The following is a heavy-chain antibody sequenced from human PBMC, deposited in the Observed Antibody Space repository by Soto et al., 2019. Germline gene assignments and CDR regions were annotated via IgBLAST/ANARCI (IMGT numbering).Heavy chain of an antibody. Sequence: ASVKVSCKASGGTFSSYAISWVRQAPGQGLEWMGGIIPIFGTANYAQKFQGRVTITADESTSTACMELSSLRSEDTAVYYCARPVTIFGVEKAWFDPWGQGTLVTVS. CDR2: IIPIFGTA. CDR1: GGTFSSYA. J-gene: IGHJ5*02. V-gene: IGHV1-69*13. CDR3: ARPVTIFGVEKAWFDP. D-gene: IGHD3-3*01.